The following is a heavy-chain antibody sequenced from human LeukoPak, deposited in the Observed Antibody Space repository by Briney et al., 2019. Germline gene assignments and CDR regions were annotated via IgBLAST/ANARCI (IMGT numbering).Heavy chain of an antibody. CDR1: GGSISSSSYY. CDR3: ASRIAAADYYLDY. V-gene: IGHV4-39*01. CDR2: IYYSGST. J-gene: IGHJ4*02. Sequence: PSETLSLTCTVSGGSISSSSYYWGWIRQPPGKGLEWIGSIYYSGSTYYNPSLKSRVTISVDTSKNQFSLKLSFVTAADTAVYYCASRIAAADYYLDYWGQGPLVTVSS. D-gene: IGHD6-13*01.